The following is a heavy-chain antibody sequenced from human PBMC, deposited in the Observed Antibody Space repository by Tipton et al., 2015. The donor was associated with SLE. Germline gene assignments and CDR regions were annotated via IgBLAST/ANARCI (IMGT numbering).Heavy chain of an antibody. V-gene: IGHV4-61*05. CDR1: GGSISSSNYY. D-gene: IGHD3-22*01. J-gene: IGHJ6*02. CDR3: ARHRNYYDTLYGMGV. Sequence: TLSLTCTVSGGSISSSNYYWSWIRQPPGKGLEWLGPIYYSGTTNYNPSLKSRITISLDTSKNQFSLNLSSVTAADTAVYYCARHRNYYDTLYGMGVWGQGTTVSVSS. CDR2: IYYSGTT.